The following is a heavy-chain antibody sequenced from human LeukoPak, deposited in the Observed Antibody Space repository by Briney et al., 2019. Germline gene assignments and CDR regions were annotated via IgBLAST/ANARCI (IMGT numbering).Heavy chain of an antibody. CDR3: ARVYYSRSYDYWYFDL. D-gene: IGHD6-13*01. V-gene: IGHV4-59*01. CDR2: IYYSGST. CDR1: GGSISSYY. Sequence: SETLSLTCSVSGGSISSYYWSWIRQPPGKGLEWIGYIYYSGSTNYNPSLKSRVIISVDTSKNQFSLKLSSVTAADTAVYYCARVYYSRSYDYWYFDLWGRGTLVAVSS. J-gene: IGHJ2*01.